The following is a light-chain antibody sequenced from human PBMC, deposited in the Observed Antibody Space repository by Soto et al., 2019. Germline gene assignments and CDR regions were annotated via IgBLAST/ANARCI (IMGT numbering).Light chain of an antibody. CDR3: QYRTT. V-gene: IGKV3-11*01. J-gene: IGKJ5*01. Sequence: EIVLTQSPATLSLSPGERATLSCRASQSIISYLAWYQHKPGQAPRLLIDDASSRATGIPARFSGSGSGTDFTLTISSLEPEDFAVYYCQYRTTFGQGTRLEIK. CDR2: DAS. CDR1: QSIISY.